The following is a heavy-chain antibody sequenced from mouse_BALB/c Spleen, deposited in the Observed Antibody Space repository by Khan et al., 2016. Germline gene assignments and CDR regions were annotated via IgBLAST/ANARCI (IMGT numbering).Heavy chain of an antibody. V-gene: IGHV9-3-1*01. CDR1: GYTFTNYG. CDR2: INTYSGES. CDR3: ARYRYYYGSSRYFDV. Sequence: QIQLVQSGPELKKPGKTVKISCKASGYTFTNYGMNWVKQAPGKGLKWMGWINTYSGESTYADDFKGRFAFSLETSAKPAYLQLNNLKNEDTATYFCARYRYYYGSSRYFDVWGAGTTVTVSS. D-gene: IGHD1-1*01. J-gene: IGHJ1*01.